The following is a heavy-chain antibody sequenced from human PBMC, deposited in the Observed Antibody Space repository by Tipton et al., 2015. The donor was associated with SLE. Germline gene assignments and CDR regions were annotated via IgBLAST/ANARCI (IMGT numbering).Heavy chain of an antibody. CDR3: AGDGSTRGLVKDY. V-gene: IGHV3-66*01. D-gene: IGHD6-19*01. CDR1: GFTVSSNY. Sequence: SLRLSCAASGFTVSSNYMSWVRQAPGKGLEWVSVIYSGGSTYYADSVKGRFTISRDNSKNTLYLQMNSLRAEDTAVYYCAGDGSTRGLVKDYWGQGTLVTVSS. J-gene: IGHJ4*02. CDR2: IYSGGST.